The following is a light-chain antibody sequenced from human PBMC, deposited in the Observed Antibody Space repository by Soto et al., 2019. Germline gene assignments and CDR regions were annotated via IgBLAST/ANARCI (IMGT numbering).Light chain of an antibody. CDR2: EVR. J-gene: IGLJ1*01. CDR3: SSYTTTNILSYV. Sequence: QSALTQPASVSGSAGQSITISCSGTMRDVGAYNLVSWYQQHPGTAPKLIIYEVRNRPSGVSHRFSGSKSGNTASLTISGLQAEDEADYYCSSYTTTNILSYVFGTGTKVTV. CDR1: MRDVGAYNL. V-gene: IGLV2-14*01.